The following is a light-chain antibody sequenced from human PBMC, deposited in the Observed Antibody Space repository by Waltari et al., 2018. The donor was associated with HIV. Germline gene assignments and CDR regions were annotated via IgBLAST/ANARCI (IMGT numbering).Light chain of an antibody. V-gene: IGLV1-40*01. CDR2: GDS. CDR3: QSYDSSLSTAVV. CDR1: RSNIGAGFG. J-gene: IGLJ2*01. Sequence: QSVLTQPPSVSGAPGQRANIPCTGSRSNIGAGFGVQWYQQLPVTAPKLLIYGDSNRPSGVPDRFSGSKSGTSASLAITGLQSEDEADYYCQSYDSSLSTAVVFGGGTKLTVL.